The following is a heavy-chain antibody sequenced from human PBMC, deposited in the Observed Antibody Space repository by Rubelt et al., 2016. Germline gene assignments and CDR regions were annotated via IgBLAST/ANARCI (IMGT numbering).Heavy chain of an antibody. Sequence: QVQLQESGPGLVKPSETLSLTCTVSGYSISSGYYWGWIRQPPGKGLEWIGSIYHSGSTYYTPSLKSRVTISVHTSKNQFSRKLSAVTAADTAVYYCARDHSSGWYLEGFFDYWGQGTLVTVSS. CDR3: ARDHSSGWYLEGFFDY. J-gene: IGHJ4*02. CDR2: IYHSGST. V-gene: IGHV4-38-2*02. CDR1: GYSISSGYY. D-gene: IGHD6-19*01.